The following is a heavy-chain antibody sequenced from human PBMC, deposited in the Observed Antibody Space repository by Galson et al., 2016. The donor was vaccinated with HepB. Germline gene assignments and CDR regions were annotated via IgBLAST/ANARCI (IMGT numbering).Heavy chain of an antibody. Sequence: SVKVSCKASGGTFSSYAISWVRQAPRQGLEWMGGIVPIFGTANYAQRFQGRVTITADESASTAYMELGSLRSEDTAVYYCARSPRGGYLGGLRYYYYYMDVWGEGTPVTVSS. J-gene: IGHJ6*03. CDR3: ARSPRGGYLGGLRYYYYYMDV. CDR1: GGTFSSYA. V-gene: IGHV1-69*13. D-gene: IGHD2-21*01. CDR2: IVPIFGTA.